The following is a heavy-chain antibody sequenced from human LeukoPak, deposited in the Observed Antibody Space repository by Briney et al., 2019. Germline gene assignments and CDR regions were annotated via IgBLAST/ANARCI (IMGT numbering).Heavy chain of an antibody. CDR3: ARERSSSGGHNWFDP. Sequence: SETLSLTCTVSGGYIITSGHYWGWIRQPPGKGLEWIGGIYYTGVTSTNPFFRSRMSISVDTSKNQFSLNLTSVTAADAAVYDCARERSSSGGHNWFDPWGQGTLLTVSS. CDR2: IYYTGVT. V-gene: IGHV4-39*07. J-gene: IGHJ5*02. CDR1: GGYIITSGHY. D-gene: IGHD4-23*01.